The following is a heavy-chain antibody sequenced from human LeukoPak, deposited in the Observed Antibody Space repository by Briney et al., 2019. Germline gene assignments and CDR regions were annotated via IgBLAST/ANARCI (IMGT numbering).Heavy chain of an antibody. CDR3: AAGGGVDI. J-gene: IGHJ3*02. CDR2: ISYSGKN. D-gene: IGHD3-16*01. V-gene: IGHV4-59*03. Sequence: SEALSLACTVSGASITSYYWTWIRQPPGKGLEWLGDISYSGKNNYNPSLKSRVTISLDASRNQFSLNLHSVTAADTAVYYCAAGGGVDIWGQGTMVTVSS. CDR1: GASITSYY.